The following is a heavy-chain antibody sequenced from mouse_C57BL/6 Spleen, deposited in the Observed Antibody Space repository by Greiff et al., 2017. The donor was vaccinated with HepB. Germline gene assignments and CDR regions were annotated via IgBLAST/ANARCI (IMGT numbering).Heavy chain of an antibody. CDR1: GYTFTSYW. CDR3: ARGKYGSSYWYFDV. Sequence: QVQLQQSGAELVMPGASVKLSCKASGYTFTSYWMHWVKQRPGQGLEWIGEIDPSDSYTNYNQKFKGKSTLTVDKSSSTAYMQLSSLTSEDSAVYYCARGKYGSSYWYFDVWGTGTTVTVSS. J-gene: IGHJ1*03. V-gene: IGHV1-69*01. CDR2: IDPSDSYT. D-gene: IGHD1-1*01.